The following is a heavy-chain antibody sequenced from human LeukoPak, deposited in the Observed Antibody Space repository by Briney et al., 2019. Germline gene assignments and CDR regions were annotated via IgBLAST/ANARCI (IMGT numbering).Heavy chain of an antibody. CDR3: VREEYGDHLWW. Sequence: GGSLRLSCAASGFTFSTYWMSWVRQAPGKGLEWVANIKQDDSQKYYVASLKGRFTIARDNAKNSLYLQMNSLRVEDTAVYYCVREEYGDHLWWWGQGTPVTVSS. D-gene: IGHD4-17*01. CDR1: GFTFSTYW. CDR2: IKQDDSQK. J-gene: IGHJ4*02. V-gene: IGHV3-7*01.